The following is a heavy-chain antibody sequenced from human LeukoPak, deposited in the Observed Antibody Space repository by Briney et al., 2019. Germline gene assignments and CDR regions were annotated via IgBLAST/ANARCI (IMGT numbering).Heavy chain of an antibody. D-gene: IGHD3-22*01. Sequence: GGSLRLSCAASGFIFTDYWMNWVRQAPGKGLEWVAMIKYDGIDKKYLDSVKGRFTISRDNAKNSLYLEMNSLRAEDTAMYYCAKQGSGYSYFDYWGQETLVTVSS. V-gene: IGHV3-7*01. CDR2: IKYDGIDK. J-gene: IGHJ4*02. CDR3: AKQGSGYSYFDY. CDR1: GFIFTDYW.